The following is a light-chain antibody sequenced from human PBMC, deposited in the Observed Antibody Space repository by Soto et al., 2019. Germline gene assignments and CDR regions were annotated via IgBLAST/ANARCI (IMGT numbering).Light chain of an antibody. V-gene: IGKV4-1*01. CDR3: QQYYTTPLT. CDR2: WAS. Sequence: DTVMTQSPDSLAVSLGERATINCKSSQSVFHSANNMNYLAWYQQKPGQSPKLLISWASIRDSGVPDRFSGSGSGTDFTLTINSLQAEDAAVYYCQQYYTTPLTFGGGTKVEIK. J-gene: IGKJ4*01. CDR1: QSVFHSANNMNY.